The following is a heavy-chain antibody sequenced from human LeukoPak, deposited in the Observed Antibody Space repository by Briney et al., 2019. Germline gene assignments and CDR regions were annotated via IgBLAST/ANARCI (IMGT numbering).Heavy chain of an antibody. CDR1: GFTFSNYD. CDR2: IRAGGENT. D-gene: IGHD3-10*01. J-gene: IGHJ4*02. Sequence: GSLRLSCAASGFTFSNYDMNWVRQAPGKGLDWVSAIRAGGENTFYADSVKGRFTISRDNSKNMLYLQMNSLRAEDTAVYYCARGTLLWFGELFTEDYFDYWGQGTLVTVSS. V-gene: IGHV3-23*01. CDR3: ARGTLLWFGELFTEDYFDY.